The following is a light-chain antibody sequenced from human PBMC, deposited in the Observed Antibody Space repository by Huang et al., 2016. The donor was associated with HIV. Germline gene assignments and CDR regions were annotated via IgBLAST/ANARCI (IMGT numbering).Light chain of an antibody. J-gene: IGKJ1*01. CDR2: GAS. Sequence: EIVLTQSPGTLSLSPGERAPLPCRASQSVSSSYVAWYQQKPGQAPRLLIYGASSRATGIPDRFRGSGSGTDFTLTISRLEPEDFAVYYCQQYGSSPGTFGQGTKVEIK. V-gene: IGKV3-20*01. CDR3: QQYGSSPGT. CDR1: QSVSSSY.